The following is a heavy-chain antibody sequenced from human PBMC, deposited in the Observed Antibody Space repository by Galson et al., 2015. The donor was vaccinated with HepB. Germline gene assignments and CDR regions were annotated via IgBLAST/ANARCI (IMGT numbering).Heavy chain of an antibody. CDR2: INRSGST. J-gene: IGHJ4*02. V-gene: IGHV4-34*01. Sequence: SETLSLTCAVYGESFSGYYWSWIRQPPGKGLEWIGEINRSGSTDYNPSLKSRVTISVDTSKKQLSLKLSSMSAADTAVYYCASEKGGTTASEYWGQGTLVTVSS. D-gene: IGHD2/OR15-2a*01. CDR3: ASEKGGTTASEY. CDR1: GESFSGYY.